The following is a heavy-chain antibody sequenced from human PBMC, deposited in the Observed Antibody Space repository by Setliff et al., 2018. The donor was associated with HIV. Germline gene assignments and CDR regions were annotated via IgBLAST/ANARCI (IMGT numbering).Heavy chain of an antibody. CDR1: SGYMSGHF. CDR2: IYLGETT. D-gene: IGHD1-1*01. Sequence: SETLSLTCTVSSGYMSGHFWTWVRQTPGEGLEWIGNIYLGETTNYNPSLKSRATISLDTAKTQLSLRLTSLSAADTAVYYCARFPHEREPKTWGQGTLVTVS. J-gene: IGHJ1*01. CDR3: ARFPHEREPKT. V-gene: IGHV4-59*08.